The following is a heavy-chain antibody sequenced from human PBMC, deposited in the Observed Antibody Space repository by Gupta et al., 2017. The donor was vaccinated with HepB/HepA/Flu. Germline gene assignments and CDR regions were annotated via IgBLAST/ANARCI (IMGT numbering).Heavy chain of an antibody. D-gene: IGHD3-22*01. CDR1: GFTFSSYS. CDR3: HLYDSSGDPGYYYMDV. Sequence: EVQLVESGGGLVQPGGSLRLSCAASGFTFSSYSMNWVRQAPGKGLEWVSYISSSSSTIYYADSGKGRFTISRDNAKNSLYLQMNSLRDEETAVYYCHLYDSSGDPGYYYMDVWGKGTTVTVSS. CDR2: ISSSSSTI. J-gene: IGHJ6*03. V-gene: IGHV3-48*02.